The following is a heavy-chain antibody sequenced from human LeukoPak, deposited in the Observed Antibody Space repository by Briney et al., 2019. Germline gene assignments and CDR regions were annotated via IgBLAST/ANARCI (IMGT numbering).Heavy chain of an antibody. J-gene: IGHJ1*01. D-gene: IGHD3-10*01. CDR2: IRYVGSKD. Sequence: GGSLRLSCAASGFTFNNYGMHWVRQAAGKGLEWVAFIRYVGSKDYYADSVKGRFTISRDNSRNTLYLQMSSLRPDDTAVYYCAKVHGFYYILQHWGQGTLVTVST. V-gene: IGHV3-30*02. CDR1: GFTFNNYG. CDR3: AKVHGFYYILQH.